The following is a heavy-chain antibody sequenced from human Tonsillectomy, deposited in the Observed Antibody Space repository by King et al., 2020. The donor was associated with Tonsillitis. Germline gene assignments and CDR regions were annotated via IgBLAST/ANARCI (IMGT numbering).Heavy chain of an antibody. Sequence: EVQLVESGGGLVQPGGSLRLSCAASGFTFSSYCMSWVRQAPGKGLEWVANIKQDGTEKYYVDSVEGRFTISRDNAKNSLYLQMNSLRAEDTAWDYFGGSGEALLPLARENAKTSLYLQMNGLRAEDTAVYYCARVSSSWPNFQHWGQGALVTVSS. CDR3: GGSGEALLPLARENAKTSLYLQMNGLRAEDTAVYYCARVSSSWPNFQH. CDR1: GFTFSSYC. J-gene: IGHJ1*01. D-gene: IGHD6-13*01. V-gene: IGHV3-7*01. CDR2: IKQDGTEK.